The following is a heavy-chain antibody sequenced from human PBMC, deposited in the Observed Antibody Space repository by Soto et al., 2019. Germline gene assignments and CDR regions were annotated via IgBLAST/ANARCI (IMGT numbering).Heavy chain of an antibody. D-gene: IGHD3-10*01. CDR3: ARAASGSYFRGGNWCDP. CDR1: GGSISSTNW. J-gene: IGHJ5*02. CDR2: IYHTGST. Sequence: QVQLQESGPGLVKPSGTLSLTCAVSGGSISSTNWWSWVRQSPGKGLEWIGEIYHTGSTSYNPSLKPQKTNSRDNSNNPFSRKLAAGTAADTAENYCARAASGSYFRGGNWCDPWSQGTLVTVSS. V-gene: IGHV4-4*02.